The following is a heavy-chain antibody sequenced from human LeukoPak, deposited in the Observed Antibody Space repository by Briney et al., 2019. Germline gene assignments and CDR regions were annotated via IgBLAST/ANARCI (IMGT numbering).Heavy chain of an antibody. CDR3: AKELNSYGYAFDV. D-gene: IGHD5-18*01. CDR2: INPYDNST. J-gene: IGHJ3*01. Sequence: APVKVSCKASGYTFIYYDMHWVRQAPGQGLEWVGTINPYDNSTNYAQKFQGRVTMTRDMSTSTVYMELNSLRSEDTAVYYCAKELNSYGYAFDVWGQGTMVTVSS. CDR1: GYTFIYYD. V-gene: IGHV1-46*01.